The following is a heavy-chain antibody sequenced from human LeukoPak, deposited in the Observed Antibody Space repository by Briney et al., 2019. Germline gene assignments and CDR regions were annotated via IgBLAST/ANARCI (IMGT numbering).Heavy chain of an antibody. J-gene: IGHJ4*02. CDR3: ARGLGYCTSTTCLLPFDY. Sequence: GGSLRLSCAASGFTVSTYYMTWVRQAPGKGLECVSVIYSGGSTYYADSVKGRFTVSRDNSKNTLYLQMNSLRAEDTAMYYCARGLGYCTSTTCLLPFDYWGQGTPVTVSS. CDR1: GFTVSTYY. V-gene: IGHV3-53*01. D-gene: IGHD2-2*01. CDR2: IYSGGST.